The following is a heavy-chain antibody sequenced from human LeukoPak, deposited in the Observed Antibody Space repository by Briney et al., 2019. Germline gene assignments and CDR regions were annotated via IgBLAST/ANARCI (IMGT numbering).Heavy chain of an antibody. V-gene: IGHV3-73*01. J-gene: IGHJ4*02. CDR1: GFTFSSYA. CDR3: TRNYDSSGYDY. CDR2: IRNKANSFAT. D-gene: IGHD3-22*01. Sequence: GGSLRLSCAASGFTFSSYAMHWVRQASGKGLEWVGRIRNKANSFATAYAASVRGRFTISRDDSKNTAYSQMNSLKTEDTAVYYCTRNYDSSGYDYWGQGTLVTVSS.